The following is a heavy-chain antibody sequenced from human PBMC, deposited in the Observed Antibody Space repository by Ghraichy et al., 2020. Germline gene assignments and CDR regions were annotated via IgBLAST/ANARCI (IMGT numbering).Heavy chain of an antibody. V-gene: IGHV3-48*03. Sequence: LSLTCAASGFTFSSYEMNWVRQAPGKGLEWVSYISSSGSTIYYADSVKGRFTISRDNAKNSLYLQMNSLRAEDTAVYYCARDLDSWSGYSLYYYGMDVWGQGTTVTVSS. CDR1: GFTFSSYE. CDR2: ISSSGSTI. J-gene: IGHJ6*02. D-gene: IGHD3-3*01. CDR3: ARDLDSWSGYSLYYYGMDV.